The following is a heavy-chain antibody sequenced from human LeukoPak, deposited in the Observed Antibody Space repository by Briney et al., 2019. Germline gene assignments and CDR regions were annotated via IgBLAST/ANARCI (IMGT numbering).Heavy chain of an antibody. Sequence: ASVKVSCKASGYTFTSYYMHWVRQAPGQGLEWMGIINPSGGSTSYAQKFQGRVTMTRDTSTSTVYMELSSPRSEDTAVYYCARDIVVVPAAINWFDPWGQGTLVTVSS. J-gene: IGHJ5*02. CDR1: GYTFTSYY. CDR3: ARDIVVVPAAINWFDP. V-gene: IGHV1-46*03. D-gene: IGHD2-2*02. CDR2: INPSGGST.